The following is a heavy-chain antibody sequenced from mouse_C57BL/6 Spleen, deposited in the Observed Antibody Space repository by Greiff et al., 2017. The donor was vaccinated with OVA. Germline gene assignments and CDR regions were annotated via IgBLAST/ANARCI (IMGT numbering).Heavy chain of an antibody. CDR1: GYTFTSYW. CDR2: IDPYDSYT. D-gene: IGHD1-1*01. CDR3: ARYGYYGSSPFDY. J-gene: IGHJ2*01. Sequence: VQLQQPGAELVKPGASVKLSCKASGYTFTSYWMQWVKQRPGQGLEWIGEIDPYDSYTNYNQKFKGKATLTVDTSSSTAYMQLSSLTSEDSAVYYCARYGYYGSSPFDYWGQGTTLTVSS. V-gene: IGHV1-50*01.